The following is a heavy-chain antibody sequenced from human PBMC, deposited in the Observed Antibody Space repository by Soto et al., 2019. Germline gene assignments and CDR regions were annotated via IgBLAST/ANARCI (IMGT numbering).Heavy chain of an antibody. CDR3: ARDRSTSVVTPVGY. V-gene: IGHV3-21*01. D-gene: IGHD2-21*02. CDR1: GFTFSSYS. CDR2: ISSSSSYI. J-gene: IGHJ4*02. Sequence: GGSLRLSCAASGFTFSSYSMNWARQAPGKGLEWVSSISSSSSYIYYADSVKGRFTISRDNAKNSLYLQMNSLRAEDTAVYYCARDRSTSVVTPVGYWGQGTLVTVSS.